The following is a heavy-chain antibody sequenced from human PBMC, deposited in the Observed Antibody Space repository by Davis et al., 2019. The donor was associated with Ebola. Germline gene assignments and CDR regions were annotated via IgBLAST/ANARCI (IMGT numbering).Heavy chain of an antibody. J-gene: IGHJ4*02. Sequence: GGSLRLSCAASGFTFSSYAMSWVRQAPGKGLEWVSAISGSGGSTYYADSVKGRFTISRDNSKNTLYLQMNSLRAEDTAVYYCARPAGAYNFGGYFEYWGQGILVTVSS. CDR3: ARPAGAYNFGGYFEY. D-gene: IGHD3-16*01. V-gene: IGHV3-23*01. CDR2: ISGSGGST. CDR1: GFTFSSYA.